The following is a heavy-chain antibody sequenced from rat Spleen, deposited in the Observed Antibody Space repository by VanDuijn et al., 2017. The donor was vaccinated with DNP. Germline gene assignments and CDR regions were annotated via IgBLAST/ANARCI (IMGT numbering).Heavy chain of an antibody. D-gene: IGHD3-8*01. CDR2: IGSAAYAP. J-gene: IGHJ2*01. Sequence: EVQLVESGGGLVQPGRSLKLSCAASGFTFSAYYMAWVRQAPAKGLEWVAYIGSAAYAPYYGDSVKGRFTISRDNAKSTLYLQMNSLRSEDMATYHCTKILDYWGQGVMVTVSS. V-gene: IGHV5-27*01. CDR1: GFTFSAYY. CDR3: TKILDY.